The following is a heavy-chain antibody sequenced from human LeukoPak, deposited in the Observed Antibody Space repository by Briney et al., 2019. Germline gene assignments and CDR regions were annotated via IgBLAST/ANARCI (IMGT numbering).Heavy chain of an antibody. CDR2: FSWNSGSI. CDR1: GFTFDDYA. V-gene: IGHV3-9*01. J-gene: IGHJ4*02. Sequence: HPGGSLRLSCAASGFTFDDYAMHWVRQAPGKGLEWVSGFSWNSGSIDYADSVKGRFTISRDNAKNSLYLQMNSLRAEDTALYYCAKDREMYYGSGSYFDYWGQGTLVTVSS. D-gene: IGHD3-10*01. CDR3: AKDREMYYGSGSYFDY.